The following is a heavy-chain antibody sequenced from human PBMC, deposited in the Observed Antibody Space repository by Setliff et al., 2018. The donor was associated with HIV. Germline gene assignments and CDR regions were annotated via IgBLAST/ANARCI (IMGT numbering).Heavy chain of an antibody. CDR3: VTGSAARPFDY. CDR2: FDPKDGKT. CDR1: GYTLTELS. D-gene: IGHD6-6*01. Sequence: ASVKVSCKVTGYTLTELSRHWVRQAPGKGLEWMGSFDPKDGKTRYAQKFQGRVTMTEDTSTDTAYMELSSLRSEDTAVYYYVTGSAARPFDYWGQGTLVTVSS. V-gene: IGHV1-24*01. J-gene: IGHJ4*02.